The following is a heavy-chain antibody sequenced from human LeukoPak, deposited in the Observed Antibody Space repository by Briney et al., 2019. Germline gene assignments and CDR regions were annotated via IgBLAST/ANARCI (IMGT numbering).Heavy chain of an antibody. CDR2: IYYSGST. J-gene: IGHJ4*02. CDR3: ARQGGSSWPLDY. V-gene: IGHV4-30-4*01. D-gene: IGHD6-13*01. Sequence: PSQTLSLTCTVSGGSISSGDYYWSWIRQPPGKGLEWIGYIYYSGSTYYNPSLKSRVTISVDTSKNQFSLKLSSVTAADTAVYYCARQGGSSWPLDYWGQGALVTASS. CDR1: GGSISSGDYY.